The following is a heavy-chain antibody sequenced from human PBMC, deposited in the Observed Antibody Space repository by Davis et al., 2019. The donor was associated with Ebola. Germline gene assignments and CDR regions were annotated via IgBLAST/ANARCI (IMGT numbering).Heavy chain of an antibody. D-gene: IGHD6-19*01. J-gene: IGHJ4*02. V-gene: IGHV3-30-3*01. CDR1: GFTFSSYA. CDR3: ARDSHSSGWYVFDY. CDR2: ISYDGSNK. Sequence: GGSLRLSCAASGFTFSSYAMHWVRQAPGKGLEWVAVISYDGSNKYYADSVKGRFTISSDNSKNTLYLQMNSLGAEDTAVYYCARDSHSSGWYVFDYWGQGTLVTVSS.